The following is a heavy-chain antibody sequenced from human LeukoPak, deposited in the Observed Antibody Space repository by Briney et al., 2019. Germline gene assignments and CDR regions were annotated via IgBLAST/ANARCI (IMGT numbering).Heavy chain of an antibody. CDR1: GFSFDDYA. CDR3: ARDLNTGMDV. CDR2: ISWNSGSI. V-gene: IGHV3-9*01. D-gene: IGHD2/OR15-2a*01. J-gene: IGHJ6*02. Sequence: GRSLRLSCAASGFSFDDYAMHWVRQAPGKGLEWVSGISWNSGSIGYADSVKGRFTISRDNAQNLLYLQMNSLRAEDTAIYYCARDLNTGMDVWGRGTTVTVSS.